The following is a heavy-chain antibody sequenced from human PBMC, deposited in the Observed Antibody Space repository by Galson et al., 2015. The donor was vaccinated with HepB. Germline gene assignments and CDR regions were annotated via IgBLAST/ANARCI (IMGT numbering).Heavy chain of an antibody. D-gene: IGHD3-3*01. Sequence: SVKVSCKASGYTFTSYAINWVRQATGQGLEWMGWMNPNSGNTGYAQKFQGRVTMTRNTSISTAYMELSSLRSEDTAVYYCATADRPYYDFRSGYLDDFDYWGQGTLVTVSS. CDR1: GYTFTSYA. J-gene: IGHJ4*02. CDR3: ATADRPYYDFRSGYLDDFDY. CDR2: MNPNSGNT. V-gene: IGHV1-8*01.